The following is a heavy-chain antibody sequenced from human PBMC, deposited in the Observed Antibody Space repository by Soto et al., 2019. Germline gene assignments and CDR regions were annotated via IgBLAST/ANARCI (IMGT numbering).Heavy chain of an antibody. J-gene: IGHJ4*02. CDR1: GHSIRILYYY. Sequence: LSPTSPLAGHSIRILYYYWTWLRQHPGKGLEWVGYIYYTGNNFYNPALQSRIAMSGDPSTNQSSLNSPSVTGADTAVYYCAREPKQHYDTSKWNGGFDSWGRDPVSTVSS. D-gene: IGHD3-22*01. V-gene: IGHV4-30-4*01. CDR2: IYYTGNN. CDR3: AREPKQHYDTSKWNGGFDS.